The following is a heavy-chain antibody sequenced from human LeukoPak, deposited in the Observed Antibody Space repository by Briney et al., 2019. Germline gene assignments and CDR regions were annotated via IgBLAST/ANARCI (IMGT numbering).Heavy chain of an antibody. Sequence: SETLSLTCTVSGGSISSYYWSWIRQPPGQGLEWIGYIYDSGSTKYNPSLKSRVTISEDTSKNQFSLRLSSVTAADTAVYYCAGYSGTYYELDYWGQGTLVTVSS. J-gene: IGHJ4*02. CDR3: AGYSGTYYELDY. V-gene: IGHV4-59*08. CDR1: GGSISSYY. CDR2: IYDSGST. D-gene: IGHD1-26*01.